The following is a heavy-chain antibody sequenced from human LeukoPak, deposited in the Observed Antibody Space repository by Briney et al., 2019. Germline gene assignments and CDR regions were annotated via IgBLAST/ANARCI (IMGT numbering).Heavy chain of an antibody. Sequence: GGSLRLSCAASGFTFSSYSMNWVRQAPGKGLEWVSYISSSSSTIYYADSVKGRFTISRDNAKNSLYLQMNSLRDGDTAVYYCARNYSYDSSGYYYDAFDIWGQGTMVTVSS. D-gene: IGHD3-22*01. CDR1: GFTFSSYS. CDR3: ARNYSYDSSGYYYDAFDI. CDR2: ISSSSSTI. J-gene: IGHJ3*02. V-gene: IGHV3-48*02.